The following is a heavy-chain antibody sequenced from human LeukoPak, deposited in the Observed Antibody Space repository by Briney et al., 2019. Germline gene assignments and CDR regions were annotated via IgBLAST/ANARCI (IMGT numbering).Heavy chain of an antibody. V-gene: IGHV3-74*01. D-gene: IGHD3-9*01. J-gene: IGHJ4*02. CDR3: GRELDWLPTLDY. CDR1: GFTFSNYW. CDR2: INSDGSST. Sequence: PGGSLRLSCAASGFTFSNYWMHWVRQAPGKGLVWVSRINSDGSSTRYADSVKGRFTISRDNAKNTLYLRMNSLRAEDTAVYYCGRELDWLPTLDYWGQGTLVTVSS.